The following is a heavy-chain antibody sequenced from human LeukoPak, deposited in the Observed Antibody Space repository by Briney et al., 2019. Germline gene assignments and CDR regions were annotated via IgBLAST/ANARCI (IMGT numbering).Heavy chain of an antibody. V-gene: IGHV3-23*01. CDR2: ISGSGGST. J-gene: IGHJ4*02. CDR1: GFTFSSYA. CDR3: AKDQDPIYSHFDY. Sequence: PGGSLRLSCAASGFTFSSYAMSWVREAPGKGLEWVSAISGSGGSTYYADSVKGRFTISRDNSKNTLYLQMNSLRAEDTAVYYCAKDQDPIYSHFDYWGQGTLVTVSS. D-gene: IGHD2-15*01.